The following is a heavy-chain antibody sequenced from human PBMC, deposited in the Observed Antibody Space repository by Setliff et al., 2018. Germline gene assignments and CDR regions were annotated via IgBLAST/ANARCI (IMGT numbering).Heavy chain of an antibody. J-gene: IGHJ6*02. V-gene: IGHV1-69*05. CDR1: GGTFSSYA. Sequence: SVKVSCKASGGTFSSYAISWVRQAPGQGLEWMGGIIPIFGTANYAQKFQGRVTITTDESASTAYMELSSLRSEDTAVYYCARGEREGITMVRGVRGTHYYYGMDVWGQGTTVTVSS. CDR2: IIPIFGTA. CDR3: ARGEREGITMVRGVRGTHYYYGMDV. D-gene: IGHD3-10*01.